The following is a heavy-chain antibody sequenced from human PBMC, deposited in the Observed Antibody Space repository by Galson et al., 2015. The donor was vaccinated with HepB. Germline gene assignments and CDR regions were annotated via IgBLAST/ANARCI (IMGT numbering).Heavy chain of an antibody. D-gene: IGHD2-2*01. CDR2: ISSSSSYT. CDR3: AREGADIVVVPAAFDAFDI. V-gene: IGHV3-11*06. J-gene: IGHJ3*02. Sequence: SLRLSCAASGFTFSDYYMSWNRQAPGKGLEWVSYISSSSSYTNYADSVKGRFTISRDNAKNSLYLQMNSLRAEDTAVYYCAREGADIVVVPAAFDAFDIWGQGTMVTVSS. CDR1: GFTFSDYY.